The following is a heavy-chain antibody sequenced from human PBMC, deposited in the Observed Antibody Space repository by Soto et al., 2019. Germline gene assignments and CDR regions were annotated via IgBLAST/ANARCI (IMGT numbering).Heavy chain of an antibody. V-gene: IGHV3-33*01. CDR2: IWYDGSNK. D-gene: IGHD3-9*01. CDR3: ARGGHLGDYDILTGYPGYFDY. CDR1: GFTFSSYG. J-gene: IGHJ4*02. Sequence: GGSLRLSCAASGFTFSSYGMHWVRQAPGKGLEWVAVIWYDGSNKYYADSVKGRFTISRDNSKNTLYLQMNSLRAEDTAVYYCARGGHLGDYDILTGYPGYFDYWGQGTLVTVSS.